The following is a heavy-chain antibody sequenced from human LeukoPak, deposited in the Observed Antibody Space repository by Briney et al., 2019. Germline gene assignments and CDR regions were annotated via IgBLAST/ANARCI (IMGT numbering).Heavy chain of an antibody. CDR3: ARPLGRDAFDI. V-gene: IGHV5-51*01. J-gene: IGHJ3*02. CDR2: IYPGDSDT. CDR1: GYSFTSYW. Sequence: GESLKISCKASGYSFTSYWIGWVRQMPGKGLEWMGIIYPGDSDTRYSPSFQGQVTLSADKSLRPAYLQWSRLKASGTAMFFWARPLGRDAFDIWGQGTMVTVSS.